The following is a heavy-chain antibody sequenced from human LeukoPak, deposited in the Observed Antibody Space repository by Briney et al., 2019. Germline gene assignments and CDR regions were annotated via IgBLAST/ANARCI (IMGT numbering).Heavy chain of an antibody. CDR1: GGSFSGYY. Sequence: PSETLSLTCAVYGGSFSGYYWSWIRQPPGKGLEWIGEINHSGSTNYNPSLKSQVTISVDTSKNQFSLKLSSVTAADTAVYYCARVPTVTFFDYWGQGTLVTVSS. V-gene: IGHV4-34*01. CDR2: INHSGST. D-gene: IGHD4-17*01. CDR3: ARVPTVTFFDY. J-gene: IGHJ4*02.